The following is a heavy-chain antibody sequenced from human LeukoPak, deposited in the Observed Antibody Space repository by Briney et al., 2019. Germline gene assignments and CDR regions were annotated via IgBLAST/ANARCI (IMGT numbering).Heavy chain of an antibody. CDR1: GYTFTSYG. J-gene: IGHJ6*04. CDR2: ISAYNGNT. Sequence: ASVKVSCKASGYTFTSYGISWVRQAPGQGLEWMGWISAYNGNTNYAQKLQGRVTMTTDTPTSTAYMELRSLRSDDTAVYYCARDTQLGYCSGGSCFPYYYYGMDVWGKGTTVTVSS. V-gene: IGHV1-18*04. D-gene: IGHD2-15*01. CDR3: ARDTQLGYCSGGSCFPYYYYGMDV.